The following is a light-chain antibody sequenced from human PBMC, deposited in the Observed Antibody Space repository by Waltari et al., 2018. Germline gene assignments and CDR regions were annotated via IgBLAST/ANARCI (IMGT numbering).Light chain of an antibody. V-gene: IGKV3-20*01. CDR1: QSVSSSY. Sequence: ENVLTQSPGTLSLSPGERATLSCRASQSVSSSYLAWYQQKPGQAPRLLIYGASSRATGIPDRFSGSESGTDFTLTISRLEPEDFAVYYCQQYGNTFGQGTKLEIK. CDR3: QQYGNT. CDR2: GAS. J-gene: IGKJ2*01.